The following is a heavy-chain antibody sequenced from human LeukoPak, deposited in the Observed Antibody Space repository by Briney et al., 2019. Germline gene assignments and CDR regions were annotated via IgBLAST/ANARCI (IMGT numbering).Heavy chain of an antibody. D-gene: IGHD6-19*01. J-gene: IGHJ2*01. CDR3: AKSFSGWNRYFDL. CDR2: ISGSGGST. V-gene: IGHV3-23*01. Sequence: GGSLRLSCAASGFTFSSYAMSWVRQAPGKGLEWVSAISGSGGSTYYADSVKGRFTISRDNSKDTLYLQMNSLRAEDTAVYYCAKSFSGWNRYFDLWGRGTLVTVSS. CDR1: GFTFSSYA.